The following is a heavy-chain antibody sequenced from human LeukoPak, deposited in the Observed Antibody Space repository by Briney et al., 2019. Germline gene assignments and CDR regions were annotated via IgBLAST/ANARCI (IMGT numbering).Heavy chain of an antibody. V-gene: IGHV4-39*01. Sequence: SETLSLTCTVPGDSISSSSYYWGWIRQPPGKGLEWIGSIYYSGSTYYNPSLKSRVTISVDTSKNQFSLKLSSVTAADTAVYYCARGRIDSGYYSSGWSAFDYWGQGTLVTVSS. J-gene: IGHJ4*02. CDR3: ARGRIDSGYYSSGWSAFDY. CDR2: IYYSGST. CDR1: GDSISSSSYY. D-gene: IGHD6-19*01.